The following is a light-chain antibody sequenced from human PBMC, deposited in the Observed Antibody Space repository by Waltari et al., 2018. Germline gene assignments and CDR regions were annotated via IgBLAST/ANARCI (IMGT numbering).Light chain of an antibody. Sequence: QSLFSSSNSKNYLAWYQQKPGQSPKLLIYWATTRESGVPDRFSGSGSGTDFTLTISTLQAEDVAVYYCHQYYSLFTFGPGTKVDIK. CDR1: QSLFSSSNSKNY. CDR3: HQYYSLFT. J-gene: IGKJ3*01. V-gene: IGKV4-1*01. CDR2: WAT.